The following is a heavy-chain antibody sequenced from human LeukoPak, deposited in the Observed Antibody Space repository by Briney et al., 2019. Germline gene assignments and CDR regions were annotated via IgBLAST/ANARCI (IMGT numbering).Heavy chain of an antibody. CDR1: GFTFSSYS. Sequence: PGGSLRLSCAASGFTFSSYSMSWVRQAPGKGLEWVSSISSSSSNIYYADSVKGRFTISRDNAKNSLYLQMNSLRAEDTAVYYCARVPGYSSGLFDYWGQGTLVTVSS. D-gene: IGHD6-19*01. CDR2: ISSSSSNI. CDR3: ARVPGYSSGLFDY. V-gene: IGHV3-21*01. J-gene: IGHJ4*02.